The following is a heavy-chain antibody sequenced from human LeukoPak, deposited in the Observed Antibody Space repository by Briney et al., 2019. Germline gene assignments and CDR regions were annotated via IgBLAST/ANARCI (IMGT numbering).Heavy chain of an antibody. V-gene: IGHV5-51*01. J-gene: IGHJ4*02. D-gene: IGHD2-15*01. CDR2: IYPDDSDT. Sequence: GESLKISCKGSGYSFTNYWIAWVRQMPGKGLEWMGIIYPDDSDTKYSPSFQGQVTISADKSIGTAYLQWISLEASDTAMYCCARHPIYCSGGTCFSSNYFDYWGQGTLVTVSS. CDR3: ARHPIYCSGGTCFSSNYFDY. CDR1: GYSFTNYW.